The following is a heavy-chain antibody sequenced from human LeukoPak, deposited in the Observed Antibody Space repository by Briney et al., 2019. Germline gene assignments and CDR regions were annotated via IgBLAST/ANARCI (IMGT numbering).Heavy chain of an antibody. CDR2: ISAYNGNT. D-gene: IGHD6-13*01. CDR3: SSAPVSSSWY. J-gene: IGHJ4*02. Sequence: ASVKVSCKASGYTFTSYGISWVRQAPGQGLEWMGWISAYNGNTNYAQKLQGSVTMTTDTSTSTAHIALRGLSSNARTGYYLSSAPVSSSWYWGQGTLVTVSS. V-gene: IGHV1-18*01. CDR1: GYTFTSYG.